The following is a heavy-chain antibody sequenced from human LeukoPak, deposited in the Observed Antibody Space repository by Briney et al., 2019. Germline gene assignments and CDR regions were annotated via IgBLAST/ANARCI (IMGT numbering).Heavy chain of an antibody. CDR2: INPNSGGT. CDR3: ARGGLRFLEWLPLYS. Sequence: ASVKVSCKASGYTFTGYYMHWVRQAPGQGLEWMGWINPNSGGTNYAQKFQGRVTMTRDTSISTAYMELSRLRSDDTAVYYCARGGLRFLEWLPLYSWGQGTLVTVSS. V-gene: IGHV1-2*02. J-gene: IGHJ4*02. D-gene: IGHD3-3*01. CDR1: GYTFTGYY.